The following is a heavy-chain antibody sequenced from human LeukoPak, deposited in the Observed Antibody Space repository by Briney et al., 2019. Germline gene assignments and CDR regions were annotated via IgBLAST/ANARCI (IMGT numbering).Heavy chain of an antibody. J-gene: IGHJ4*02. D-gene: IGHD3-22*01. CDR3: ASTYYYDSSGYYADAYFDY. CDR1: SDSISSYY. CDR2: FYYSGST. V-gene: IGHV4-59*01. Sequence: SETLSLTCTVSSDSISSYYWSWIRQSPEKGLDWIGYFYYSGSTNYNPSLKSRVTISVDTSKNQFSLKLSSVTAADTAVYYCASTYYYDSSGYYADAYFDYWGQGTLVTISS.